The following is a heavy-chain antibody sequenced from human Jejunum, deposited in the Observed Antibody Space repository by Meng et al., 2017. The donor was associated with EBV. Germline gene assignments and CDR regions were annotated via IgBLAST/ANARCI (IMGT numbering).Heavy chain of an antibody. J-gene: IGHJ4*02. CDR2: VSDYGST. V-gene: IGHV4-61*01. CDR1: GGSVSSGSYY. CDR3: ARDFSSGYFAY. Sequence: VQLQESGPGLVKPSETLSLTCACSGGSVSSGSYYWSWIRQPPGKGLEWIGFVSDYGSTRYNSSLKSRITISADTSKNQFSLKLTSVTPADTAIYYCARDFSSGYFAYWGQGTLVTVSS. D-gene: IGHD3-22*01.